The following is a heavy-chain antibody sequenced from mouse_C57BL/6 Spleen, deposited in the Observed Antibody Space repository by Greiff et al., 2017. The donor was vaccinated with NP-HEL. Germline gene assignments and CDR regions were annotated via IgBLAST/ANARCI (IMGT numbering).Heavy chain of an antibody. CDR2: ISSGGSYT. CDR3: ARQIYYDYDNWYFDV. CDR1: GFTFSSYG. D-gene: IGHD2-4*01. V-gene: IGHV5-6*01. Sequence: EVKVVESGGDLVKPGGSLKLSCAASGFTFSSYGMSWVRQTPDKRLEWVATISSGGSYTYYPDSVKGRFTISRDNAKNTLYLQMSSLKSEDTAMYYCARQIYYDYDNWYFDVWGTGTTVTVSS. J-gene: IGHJ1*03.